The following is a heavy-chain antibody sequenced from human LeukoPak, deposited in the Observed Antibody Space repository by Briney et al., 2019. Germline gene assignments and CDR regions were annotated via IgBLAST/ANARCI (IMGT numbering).Heavy chain of an antibody. CDR1: GFTFSTYA. J-gene: IGHJ5*02. V-gene: IGHV1-46*01. Sequence: PGGSLRLSCAASGFTFSTYAMHWVRQAPGQGLEWMGIINPSGGSTSYAQKFQGRVTMTRDTSTSTVYMELSSLRSEDTAVYYCARGRAAAGTGIDPWGQGTLVTVSS. D-gene: IGHD6-13*01. CDR3: ARGRAAAGTGIDP. CDR2: INPSGGST.